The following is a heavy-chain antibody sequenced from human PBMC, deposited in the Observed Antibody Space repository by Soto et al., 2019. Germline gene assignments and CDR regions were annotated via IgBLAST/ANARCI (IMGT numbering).Heavy chain of an antibody. J-gene: IGHJ6*02. CDR1: GGSISSGGYS. V-gene: IGHV4-30-2*06. CDR2: IYPTGTT. D-gene: IGHD1-26*01. CDR3: ARAPTGPFPRGVL. Sequence: QLQLRESGSGLVKPSETLSLTCTVSGGSISSGGYSWSWIRQSPEKCLEWLGCIYPTGTTYYHPSLKSRVTISVDTSGNQFSLNLTSVTAADTAVYFCARAPTGPFPRGVLWGQGTTVTVSS.